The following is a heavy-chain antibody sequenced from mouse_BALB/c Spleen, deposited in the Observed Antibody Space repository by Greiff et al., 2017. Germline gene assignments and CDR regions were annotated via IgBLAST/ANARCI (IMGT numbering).Heavy chain of an antibody. CDR3: ARDQRELGRNAMDD. Sequence: QVQLKESGPGLVAPSQSLSITCTVSGFSLTSYGVHWVRQPPGKGLEWLGVIWAGGSTNYNSALMSRLSISKDNSKSQVFLKMNSLQTEDTAMYYCARDQRELGRNAMDDWGQGTSVTVAS. V-gene: IGHV2-9*02. J-gene: IGHJ4*01. CDR1: GFSLTSYG. D-gene: IGHD4-1*01. CDR2: IWAGGST.